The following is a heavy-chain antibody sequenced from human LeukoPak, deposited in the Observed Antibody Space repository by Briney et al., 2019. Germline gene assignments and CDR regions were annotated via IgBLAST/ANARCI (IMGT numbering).Heavy chain of an antibody. J-gene: IGHJ4*02. D-gene: IGHD3-10*01. CDR1: GYSISSGYY. V-gene: IGHV4-38-2*02. Sequence: SGTLSLTCTVSGYSISSGYYWGWIRQPPGKGLEWIGSIYHSGSTYYNPSLKSRVTISVDTSKNQFSLKLSSVTAADTAVYYCARDQRLWFGESLFDYWGQGTLVTVSS. CDR2: IYHSGST. CDR3: ARDQRLWFGESLFDY.